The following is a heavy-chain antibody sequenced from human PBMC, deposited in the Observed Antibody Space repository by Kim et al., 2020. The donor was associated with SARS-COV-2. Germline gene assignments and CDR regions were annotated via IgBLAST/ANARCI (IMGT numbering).Heavy chain of an antibody. Sequence: SVKVSCKASGGTFSSYAISWVRQAPGQGLEWMGGIIPIFGTANYAQKFQGRVTITADESTSTAYMELSSLRSEDTAVYYCARGGWELLGRRPVPWAIDYWGQGTLVTVSS. D-gene: IGHD1-26*01. CDR2: IIPIFGTA. CDR1: GGTFSSYA. V-gene: IGHV1-69*13. J-gene: IGHJ4*02. CDR3: ARGGWELLGRRPVPWAIDY.